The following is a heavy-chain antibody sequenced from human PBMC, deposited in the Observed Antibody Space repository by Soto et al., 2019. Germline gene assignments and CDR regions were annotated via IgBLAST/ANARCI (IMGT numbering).Heavy chain of an antibody. CDR3: ARGRYDSSGYQRVFDY. CDR2: IYYSGST. CDR1: GVSISSGGYY. D-gene: IGHD3-22*01. Sequence: QVQLQESGPGLVKPSQTLSLTCTVSGVSISSGGYYWSWIRQHPGKGLEWIGYIYYSGSTYYNPSLKRRVTISVDTSKNQFSLKLSSVTAAATAVYYCARGRYDSSGYQRVFDYWGQGTLVTVSS. V-gene: IGHV4-31*03. J-gene: IGHJ4*02.